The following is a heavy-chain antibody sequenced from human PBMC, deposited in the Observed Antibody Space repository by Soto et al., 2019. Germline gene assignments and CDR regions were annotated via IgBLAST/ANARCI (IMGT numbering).Heavy chain of an antibody. CDR2: IIPVLGIA. Sequence: GASVKVSCKASGGTFSSYPISWVRQAPGQGLEWMGRIIPVLGIANYAQKFQGRVTITADKSTATVYMDLSALTSDDTAMYYCARGLGLGDCWGQGTLVTVSS. D-gene: IGHD3-9*01. V-gene: IGHV1-69*04. CDR3: ARGLGLGDC. CDR1: GGTFSSYP. J-gene: IGHJ4*02.